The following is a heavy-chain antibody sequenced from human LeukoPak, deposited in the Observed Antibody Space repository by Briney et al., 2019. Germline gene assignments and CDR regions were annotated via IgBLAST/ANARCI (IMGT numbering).Heavy chain of an antibody. J-gene: IGHJ4*02. Sequence: GGSLRLSCAASGFTFSSYAMSWVRQAPGKGLEWVSAISGIGGSTYYADSVKGWFTISRDNSKNTLYLQMNSLRAEDTAVYYCAKDIYSSGDDYWGQGTLVTVSS. CDR2: ISGIGGST. V-gene: IGHV3-23*01. CDR3: AKDIYSSGDDY. D-gene: IGHD6-19*01. CDR1: GFTFSSYA.